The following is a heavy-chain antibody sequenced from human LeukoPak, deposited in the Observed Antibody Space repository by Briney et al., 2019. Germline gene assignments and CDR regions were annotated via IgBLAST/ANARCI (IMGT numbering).Heavy chain of an antibody. J-gene: IGHJ5*02. D-gene: IGHD3-22*01. Sequence: ASVKVSCKASGGTFSSYAISWVRQAPGQGLEWMGRIIPIFGTANYAQKFQGRVTITTDESTSTAYMELSSLRSEDTAVYYCASTYDSSGYYSPSWFDPWGQGTLVTVSS. CDR3: ASTYDSSGYYSPSWFDP. CDR2: IIPIFGTA. CDR1: GGTFSSYA. V-gene: IGHV1-69*05.